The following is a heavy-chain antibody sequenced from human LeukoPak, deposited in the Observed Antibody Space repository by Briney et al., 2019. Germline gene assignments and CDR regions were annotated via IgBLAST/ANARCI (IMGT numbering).Heavy chain of an antibody. Sequence: GGSLRLSCAASGFTFGSYSMNWVRQAPGKGLEWVSSISSSSSYIYYADSVKGRFTISRDNAKNSLYLQMNSLRAEDTAVYYCARAIVGATGSAFDIWGQGTMVTVSS. J-gene: IGHJ3*02. D-gene: IGHD1-26*01. CDR3: ARAIVGATGSAFDI. CDR2: ISSSSSYI. V-gene: IGHV3-21*01. CDR1: GFTFGSYS.